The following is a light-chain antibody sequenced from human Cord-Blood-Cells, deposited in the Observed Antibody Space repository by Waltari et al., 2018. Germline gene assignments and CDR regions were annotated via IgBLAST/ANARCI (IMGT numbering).Light chain of an antibody. J-gene: IGKJ5*01. Sequence: EIVLTQSPGTLSLSPGERATSPCRASQSVSSSYLAWYQQKPGQAPRLLIYGASSRATGIPDRFSGSGSGTDFTLTISRLEPEDFAVYYCQQYGSSITFGQGTRLEIK. CDR2: GAS. CDR3: QQYGSSIT. V-gene: IGKV3-20*01. CDR1: QSVSSSY.